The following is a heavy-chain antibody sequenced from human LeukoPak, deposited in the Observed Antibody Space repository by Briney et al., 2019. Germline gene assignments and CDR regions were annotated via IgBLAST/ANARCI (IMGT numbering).Heavy chain of an antibody. CDR1: GYTFDSFG. J-gene: IGHJ4*02. V-gene: IGHV1-18*01. D-gene: IGHD2-21*01. CDR3: ARAPFGGEDGTDY. CDR2: ISTYNGIT. Sequence: ASVKVSCKASGYTFDSFGISWVRQAPGQGLEWTGWISTYNGITNFAQNFQGRVTMTTDTSTGTAYMELRSLRSDDTAVYYCARAPFGGEDGTDYWGQGTLVTVSS.